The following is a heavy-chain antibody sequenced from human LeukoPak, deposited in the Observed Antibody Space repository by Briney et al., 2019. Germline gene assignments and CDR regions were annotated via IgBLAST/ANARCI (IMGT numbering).Heavy chain of an antibody. CDR3: TRGADY. Sequence: PGGSLRLSCAASGSTFGGYAMTWVRQAPGRGLEWVSGISGSGGSTYYADSVKGRFTISRDNSKNTLYLQMNSLRAEDTAIYYCTRGADYWGQGTLVTVSS. V-gene: IGHV3-23*01. J-gene: IGHJ4*02. CDR2: ISGSGGST. CDR1: GSTFGGYA.